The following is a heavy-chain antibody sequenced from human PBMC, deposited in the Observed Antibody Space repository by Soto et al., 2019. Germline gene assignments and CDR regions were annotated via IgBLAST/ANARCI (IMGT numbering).Heavy chain of an antibody. CDR1: GASISSYY. V-gene: IGHV4-59*01. D-gene: IGHD4-17*01. CDR2: IHNGERT. J-gene: IGHJ4*02. CDR3: SYGDSPGPIDH. Sequence: SETLSLTCSVSGASISSYYWSWFRQAPGKGLEYIAYIHNGERTNYNPSLESRVTISADTSKNQFSLRLSSVTAADTAMYYCSYGDSPGPIDHWGQGTLVTVSS.